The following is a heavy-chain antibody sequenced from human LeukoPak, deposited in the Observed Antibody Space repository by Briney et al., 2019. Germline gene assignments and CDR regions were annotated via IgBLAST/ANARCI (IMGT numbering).Heavy chain of an antibody. CDR3: AREWRELGGDAFDI. Sequence: GGSLRLSCAASGFTFGSYSMNWVRQAPGKGLEWVSSISSSSSYIYYADSVKGRFTISRDNAKNSLYLQMNSLRAEDTAVYYCAREWRELGGDAFDIWGQGTMVTVSS. V-gene: IGHV3-21*01. J-gene: IGHJ3*02. CDR1: GFTFGSYS. D-gene: IGHD1-26*01. CDR2: ISSSSSYI.